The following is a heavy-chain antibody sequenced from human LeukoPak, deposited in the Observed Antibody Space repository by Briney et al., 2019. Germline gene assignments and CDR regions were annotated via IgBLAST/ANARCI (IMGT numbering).Heavy chain of an antibody. V-gene: IGHV4-4*07. CDR3: ARYGYSYGPTYFDY. J-gene: IGHJ4*02. D-gene: IGHD5-18*01. Sequence: SETLSLTCTVSGGSISSYYWSWIRQPAGKGLEWIGRIYTSGSTNYNPSLKSRITMSVDTSKNQFSLKLSSVTAADTAVYYCARYGYSYGPTYFDYWGQGTLVTVSS. CDR2: IYTSGST. CDR1: GGSISSYY.